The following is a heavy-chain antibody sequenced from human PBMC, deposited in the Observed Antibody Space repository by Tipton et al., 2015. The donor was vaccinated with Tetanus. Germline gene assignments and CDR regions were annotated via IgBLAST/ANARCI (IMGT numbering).Heavy chain of an antibody. CDR1: GLFFKNAW. Sequence: SLRLSCATSGLFFKNAWMNWVRQAPGKGLEWVGRIKSKTDGGTTDYAARVKDRFSISRDDSKNTLFLQMNSLNTEDTAVYYCTTPGIVGSGSRVDYWGRGTLVTVSS. V-gene: IGHV3-15*07. CDR3: TTPGIVGSGSRVDY. CDR2: IKSKTDGGTT. D-gene: IGHD1-26*01. J-gene: IGHJ4*02.